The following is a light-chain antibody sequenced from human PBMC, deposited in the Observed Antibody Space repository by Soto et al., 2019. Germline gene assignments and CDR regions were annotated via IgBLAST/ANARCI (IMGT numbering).Light chain of an antibody. CDR1: SSDVGGYNY. Sequence: QSVLTQPPSASGSPGQSVTISCTGTSSDVGGYNYVSWYQQHPGKAPKLMIYEVSKRPSGVPDRFSGPKSGNTASLTVSGLQAEDEDDYYCSSYAGSNNLVVFGGGTKLTVL. J-gene: IGLJ2*01. CDR3: SSYAGSNNLVV. CDR2: EVS. V-gene: IGLV2-8*01.